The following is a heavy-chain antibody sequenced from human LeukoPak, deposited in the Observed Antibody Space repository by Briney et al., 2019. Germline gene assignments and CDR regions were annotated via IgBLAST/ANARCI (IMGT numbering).Heavy chain of an antibody. CDR2: INQDGSEK. Sequence: GGSLRLSCAASGFTFSSFWMSWVRQAPGKGLEWVANINQDGSEKYYVDSVEGRFTISRDNARNSLYLQMNSLRAEDTAVYYCARDRATETSPHYDYWGQGTLVPVSS. J-gene: IGHJ4*02. V-gene: IGHV3-7*01. CDR3: ARDRATETSPHYDY. D-gene: IGHD4-17*01. CDR1: GFTFSSFW.